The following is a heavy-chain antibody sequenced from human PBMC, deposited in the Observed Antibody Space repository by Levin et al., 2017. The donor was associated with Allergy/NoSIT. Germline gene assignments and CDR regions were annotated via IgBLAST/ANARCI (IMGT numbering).Heavy chain of an antibody. J-gene: IGHJ6*02. V-gene: IGHV1-18*01. CDR3: ARFGGYSGYEVLSYYYGMDG. CDR2: ISAYNGNT. D-gene: IGHD5-12*01. CDR1: GYTFTSYG. Sequence: ASVKVSCKASGYTFTSYGISWVRQAPGQGLEWMGWISAYNGNTNYAQKLQGRVTMTTDTSTSTAYMELRSLRSDDTAVYYCARFGGYSGYEVLSYYYGMDGWGQGTTVTVSS.